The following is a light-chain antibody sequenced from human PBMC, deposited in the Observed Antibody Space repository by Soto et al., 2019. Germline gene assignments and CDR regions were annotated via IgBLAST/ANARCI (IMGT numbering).Light chain of an antibody. CDR3: QQYYAIPQT. V-gene: IGKV4-1*01. CDR1: QSILYSSNNRNY. J-gene: IGKJ1*01. CDR2: WAS. Sequence: DIVMTQSPDSLAVSLGERATINCKSSQSILYSSNNRNYFAWYQQRPGQPPKLLINWASTRESGVPDRFSGSGSGTDFTLTISSLQAEDVAVYYCQQYYAIPQTFGQGTKVEIK.